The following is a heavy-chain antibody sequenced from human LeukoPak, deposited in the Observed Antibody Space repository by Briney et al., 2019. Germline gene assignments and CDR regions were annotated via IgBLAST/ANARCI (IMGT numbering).Heavy chain of an antibody. CDR3: ARAPPGYYDSSGLLPTGDY. CDR1: GYTFTSYG. CDR2: ISTYNDNT. J-gene: IGHJ4*02. V-gene: IGHV1-18*01. Sequence: GASVKVSCKASGYTFTSYGLSWVRQAPEQGLEWMGWISTYNDNTHYAQKFQGRVTMTTDTSTNTAYMELRSLRSDDSAVYYCARAPPGYYDSSGLLPTGDYWGQGTLVTVSS. D-gene: IGHD3-22*01.